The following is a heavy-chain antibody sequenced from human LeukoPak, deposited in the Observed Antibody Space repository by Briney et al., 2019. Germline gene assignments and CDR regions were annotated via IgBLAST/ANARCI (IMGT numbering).Heavy chain of an antibody. CDR1: GLTVSRHY. D-gene: IGHD3-22*01. CDR2: ISTGGST. J-gene: IGHJ4*02. CDR3: ARDDYYDSSGLDY. V-gene: IGHV3-53*01. Sequence: GGSLRLSCVASGLTVSRHYMTWVRQAPGKGLEWLSVISTGGSTNYADSMKGRFTISRDNSKNILYLQMNSLRAEDTAVYYCARDDYYDSSGLDYWGQGILVTVSS.